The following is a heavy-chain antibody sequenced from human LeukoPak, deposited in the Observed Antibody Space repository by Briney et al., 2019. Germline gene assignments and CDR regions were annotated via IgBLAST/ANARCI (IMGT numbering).Heavy chain of an antibody. D-gene: IGHD3-3*01. V-gene: IGHV1-69*13. J-gene: IGHJ4*02. CDR3: ARGSSGYYTGISLDY. CDR2: IIPIFGTA. Sequence: VASVKVSCKASGGTFSSYAISWVRQAPGQGLEWMGGIIPIFGTANYAQKFQGRVTITADESTSTAYMELSSLRSEDTAVYYCARGSSGYYTGISLDYWGQGTLVTVSS. CDR1: GGTFSSYA.